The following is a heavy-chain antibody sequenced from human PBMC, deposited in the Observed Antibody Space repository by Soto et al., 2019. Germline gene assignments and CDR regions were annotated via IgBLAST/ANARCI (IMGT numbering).Heavy chain of an antibody. Sequence: PSETLSLTCAVYGGSSSGYYWSWIRQPPGKGLEWIGEINHSGSTNYNPSLKSRVTISVDTSKNQFSLKLSSVTAADTAVYYCARGGRAADIVVVPAARTAFDIWGQGTMVTVSS. CDR3: ARGGRAADIVVVPAARTAFDI. D-gene: IGHD2-2*01. V-gene: IGHV4-34*01. CDR2: INHSGST. CDR1: GGSSSGYY. J-gene: IGHJ3*02.